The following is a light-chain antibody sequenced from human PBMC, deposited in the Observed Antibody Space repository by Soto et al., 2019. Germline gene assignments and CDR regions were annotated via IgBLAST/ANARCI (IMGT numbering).Light chain of an antibody. CDR2: DAS. CDR1: QSVSNW. CDR3: QQYHSYSWT. V-gene: IGKV1-5*01. Sequence: DIQMTQYPSTLSASVGDRVTITCRASQSVSNWLAWYQQKPGKAPELLIYDASRLESGVPSRFSGSGSGTEFTLTISGLQPDDFATYFCQQYHSYSWTFGQGTKVEIK. J-gene: IGKJ1*01.